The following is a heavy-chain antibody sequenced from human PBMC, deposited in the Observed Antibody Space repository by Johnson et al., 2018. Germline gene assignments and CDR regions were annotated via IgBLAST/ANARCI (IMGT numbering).Heavy chain of an antibody. CDR3: ARAERQYVVVPAARPNYYYYYMDV. CDR2: MNPNSGNT. J-gene: IGHJ6*03. Sequence: QVQLVQSGAEVKKPGASVKVSCKASGYTFTSYDINWVRQATGQGLEWMGWMNPNSGNTGYAQKFQGRVTMTRNTSISTAYMELSSLRSEDTAVYYCARAERQYVVVPAARPNYYYYYMDVWGKGTTVTVSS. CDR1: GYTFTSYD. V-gene: IGHV1-8*01. D-gene: IGHD2-2*01.